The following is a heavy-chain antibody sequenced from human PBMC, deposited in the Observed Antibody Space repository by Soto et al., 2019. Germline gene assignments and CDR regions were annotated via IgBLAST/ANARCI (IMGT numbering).Heavy chain of an antibody. V-gene: IGHV4-31*03. J-gene: IGHJ4*02. Sequence: PSETLSLTCTVSGGSILNGGHYWTWIRQHPGKGLEWIGRIFFSGNTHYNPALKSRLTFSLDTAKNQFSLKLTSVTAADTAIYYCARDNYGGMLDFWRPRTLVTVSS. D-gene: IGHD4-17*01. CDR3: ARDNYGGMLDF. CDR1: GGSILNGGHY. CDR2: IFFSGNT.